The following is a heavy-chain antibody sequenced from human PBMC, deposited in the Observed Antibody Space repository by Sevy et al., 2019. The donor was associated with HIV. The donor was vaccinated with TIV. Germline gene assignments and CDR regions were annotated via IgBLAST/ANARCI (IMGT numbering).Heavy chain of an antibody. J-gene: IGHJ3*02. D-gene: IGHD3-9*01. CDR2: IYYSGST. CDR1: GCSISSYY. CDR3: GGLPYFHFDI. Sequence: AETLSLTCTVSGCSISSYYWSWIRQPPGKGLEWIGDIYYSGSTNYNPSLKSRVTISLDTSKNQFSLKLSTVTAADTAVYYCGGLPYFHFDIWGQGTMVTVSS. V-gene: IGHV4-59*01.